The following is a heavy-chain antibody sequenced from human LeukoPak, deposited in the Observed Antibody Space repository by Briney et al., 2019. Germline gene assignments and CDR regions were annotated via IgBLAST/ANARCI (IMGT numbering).Heavy chain of an antibody. J-gene: IGHJ5*02. V-gene: IGHV3-7*03. Sequence: GGSLRLSCAASAGFTFSDYWMNWVRQAPGKGLEWVAIISQDGREKLYVDSVKGRFTISRDNAKSSLYLQINSLRSDDTAVYYCARKYCSSTSCYEVGFVWFDPWGQGTLVTVSS. CDR3: ARKYCSSTSCYEVGFVWFDP. D-gene: IGHD2-2*01. CDR1: AGFTFSDYW. CDR2: ISQDGREK.